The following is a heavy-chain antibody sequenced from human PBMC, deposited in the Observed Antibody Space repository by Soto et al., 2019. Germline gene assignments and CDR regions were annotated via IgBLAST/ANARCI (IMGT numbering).Heavy chain of an antibody. J-gene: IGHJ4*02. CDR1: GFTFSSYS. CDR2: ISSSSSTI. Sequence: PGGSLRLSCAASGFTFSSYSMNWVRQAPGKGLEWVSYISSSSSTIYYADSVKGRFTISRDNAKNSLYLQMNSLRDEDTAVYYCASYRDSGSYYMVFDYWAQRTLVIVSS. D-gene: IGHD1-26*01. V-gene: IGHV3-48*02. CDR3: ASYRDSGSYYMVFDY.